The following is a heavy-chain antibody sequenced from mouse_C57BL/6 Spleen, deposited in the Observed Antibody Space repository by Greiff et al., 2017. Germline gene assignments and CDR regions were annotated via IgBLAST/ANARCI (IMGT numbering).Heavy chain of an antibody. CDR1: GYSITSDY. CDR2: ISYSGST. J-gene: IGHJ1*03. CDR3: ARYTMGDYDWYFDV. Sequence: EVQGVESGPGLAKPSQTLSLPCSVTGYSITSDYWNWIRKFPGNKLEYMGYISYSGSTYYNPSLKSRISITRDTSKNQYYLQLNSVTTEDTATYYCARYTMGDYDWYFDVWGTGTTVTVSS. V-gene: IGHV3-8*01. D-gene: IGHD1-1*02.